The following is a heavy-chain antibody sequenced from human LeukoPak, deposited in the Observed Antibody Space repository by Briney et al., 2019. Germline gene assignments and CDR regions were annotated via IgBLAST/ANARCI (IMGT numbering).Heavy chain of an antibody. CDR1: GGSISNYY. CDR3: ARFHGSGFYLDY. J-gene: IGHJ4*02. CDR2: IYISGST. Sequence: SETLPLTCTVSGGSISNYYWSWVRQHAGKGLEWIGRIYISGSTNYNPSLKSRVTISVDKSKNQFSLKLSSVTAADTAVYYCARFHGSGFYLDYWGQGTLVTVSS. V-gene: IGHV4-4*07. D-gene: IGHD3-10*01.